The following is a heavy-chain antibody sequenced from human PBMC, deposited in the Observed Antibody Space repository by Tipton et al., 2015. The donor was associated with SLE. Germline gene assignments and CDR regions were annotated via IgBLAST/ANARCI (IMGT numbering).Heavy chain of an antibody. Sequence: GSLRLSCTVSGGSISSYYWSWIRQPAGKGLEWIGRIYTSGSTNYNPSLKSRVTMSVDTSKNQFSLKLSSVTAADTAVYYCARLGGYSTYFDYWGQGTLVTVSS. J-gene: IGHJ4*02. CDR1: GGSISSYY. CDR2: IYTSGST. D-gene: IGHD4-11*01. V-gene: IGHV4-4*07. CDR3: ARLGGYSTYFDY.